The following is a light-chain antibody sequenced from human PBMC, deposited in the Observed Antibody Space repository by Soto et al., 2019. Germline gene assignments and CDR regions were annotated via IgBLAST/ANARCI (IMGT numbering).Light chain of an antibody. CDR2: GAS. CDR1: QSVSSN. CDR3: QQYNTWPPIFT. V-gene: IGKV3-15*01. Sequence: EVVMTQSPATLSVSPGERATLSCRASQSVSSNLAWYQQKPGLAPRLLIYGASTRATGVPARFSGSGSGTAFTLTISSRQSEDFAVYYCQQYNTWPPIFTFGPGTKVDIK. J-gene: IGKJ3*01.